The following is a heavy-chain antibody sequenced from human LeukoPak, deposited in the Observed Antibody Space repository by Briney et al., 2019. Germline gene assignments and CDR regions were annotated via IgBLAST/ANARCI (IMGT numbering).Heavy chain of an antibody. D-gene: IGHD3-22*01. CDR2: VYTGGST. CDR3: AREQFYYTSSGYYYFDY. Sequence: SETLSLTCTVSGGSIISGSYYWTWIRQPAGKGLEWVGRVYTGGSTNYSPSLKGRVTISMDTSNNQFSLKLSSVTAADTAVYYCAREQFYYTSSGYYYFDYWGQGTLVTVSS. V-gene: IGHV4-61*02. J-gene: IGHJ4*02. CDR1: GGSIISGSYY.